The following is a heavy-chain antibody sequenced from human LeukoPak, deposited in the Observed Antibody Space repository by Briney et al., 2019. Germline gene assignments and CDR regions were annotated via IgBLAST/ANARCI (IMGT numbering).Heavy chain of an antibody. CDR2: IRSKAYGGTT. D-gene: IGHD3-16*02. V-gene: IGHV3-49*04. CDR1: GFTFGDYA. CDR3: TRDRDPDYDYVWGSYRYPQYYFDY. Sequence: GGSLRLSCTASGFTFGDYAMSWVRQAPGKGLEWVGFIRSKAYGGTTECAASVKGRFTISRDDSKSIAYLQMNSLKTEDTAVYYCTRDRDPDYDYVWGSYRYPQYYFDYWGQGTLVTVSS. J-gene: IGHJ4*02.